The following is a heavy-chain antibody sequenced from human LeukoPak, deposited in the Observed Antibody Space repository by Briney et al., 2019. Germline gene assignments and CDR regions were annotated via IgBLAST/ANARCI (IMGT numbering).Heavy chain of an antibody. CDR3: LNGDYRGS. D-gene: IGHD2-21*02. J-gene: IGHJ5*02. Sequence: GGSLRLSCAASGFTFSTAWMTWVRQAPGKGLEWVGRITSNTDGGATDCGTPVKGRFTISRDDSKNTLYLQMSSLKIDDTAVYYCLNGDYRGSWGQGTLVTVSS. V-gene: IGHV3-15*01. CDR2: ITSNTDGGAT. CDR1: GFTFSTAW.